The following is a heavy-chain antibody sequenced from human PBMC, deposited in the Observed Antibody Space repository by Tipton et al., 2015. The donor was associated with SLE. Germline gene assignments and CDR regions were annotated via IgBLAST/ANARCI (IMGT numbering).Heavy chain of an antibody. D-gene: IGHD2-15*01. CDR2: ISSSGDSA. J-gene: IGHJ4*02. CDR3: APGGRTGGDK. V-gene: IGHV3-23*01. Sequence: SLRLSCSTSGFGFYNFDMNWVRQAPGKGLEWVSVISSSGDSAYYGDSVKGRFTISRDNSRNALYLQMNSLTVEDTAVHYCAPGGRTGGDKWGQGTLVTVSS. CDR1: GFGFYNFD.